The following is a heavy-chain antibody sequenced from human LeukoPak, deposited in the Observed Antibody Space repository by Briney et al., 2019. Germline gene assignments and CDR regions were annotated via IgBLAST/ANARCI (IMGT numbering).Heavy chain of an antibody. Sequence: SSETLSLTCTVSGYSISSGYYWGWIRQPPGKGLEWIGSIYHSGSTYYNPSLKSRVTISVDTSKNQFSLKLSSVTAADTAVYYCARQPPLYCSSASCYPGIWGQGTMVTVSS. CDR1: GYSISSGYY. J-gene: IGHJ3*02. CDR3: ARQPPLYCSSASCYPGI. CDR2: IYHSGST. D-gene: IGHD2-2*01. V-gene: IGHV4-38-2*02.